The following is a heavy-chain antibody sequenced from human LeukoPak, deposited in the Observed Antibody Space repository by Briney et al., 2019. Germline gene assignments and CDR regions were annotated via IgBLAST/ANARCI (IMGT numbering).Heavy chain of an antibody. CDR3: AAALVRDNLVMGDS. J-gene: IGHJ4*02. Sequence: GASVKVSCKASGYTFTDYYIHWVRQAPGQGLEWMGWINPNSGDTNYAQKFQGGVTMTRDTSISTAYMELSRLRSDDTAVYYCAAALVRDNLVMGDSWGQGTLVTVSS. V-gene: IGHV1-2*02. CDR1: GYTFTDYY. CDR2: INPNSGDT. D-gene: IGHD2-21*01.